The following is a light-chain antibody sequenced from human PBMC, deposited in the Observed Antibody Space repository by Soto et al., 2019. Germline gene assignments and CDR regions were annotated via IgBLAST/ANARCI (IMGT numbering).Light chain of an antibody. Sequence: EIVMTQSPATLSVSPGERATLSCRANQSISSNLAWYQQKPGQAPRLLIYGAATRATGIPARFSGSGSGTDFTLTINSLQSEDFAVYYCQMYNNWVGTFGGGTTVEIK. CDR3: QMYNNWVGT. CDR1: QSISSN. J-gene: IGKJ4*01. V-gene: IGKV3-15*01. CDR2: GAA.